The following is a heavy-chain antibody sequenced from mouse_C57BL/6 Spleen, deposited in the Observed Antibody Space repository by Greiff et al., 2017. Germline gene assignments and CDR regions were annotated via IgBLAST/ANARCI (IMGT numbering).Heavy chain of an antibody. Sequence: EVQLQQSGTVLARPGASVKMSCKTSGYTFTSYWMHWVKQRPGQGLEWIGAIYPGNSDTSYNQKFKGKAKLTAVTSASTAYMELSSLTNEDSAVYYCTRVETTLPPSFYALDYWGQGTSVTVSS. CDR3: TRVETTLPPSFYALDY. J-gene: IGHJ4*01. D-gene: IGHD2-12*01. V-gene: IGHV1-5*01. CDR1: GYTFTSYW. CDR2: IYPGNSDT.